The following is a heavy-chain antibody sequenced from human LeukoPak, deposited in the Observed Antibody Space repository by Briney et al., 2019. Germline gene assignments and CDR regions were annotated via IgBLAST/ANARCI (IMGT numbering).Heavy chain of an antibody. D-gene: IGHD1-1*01. Sequence: SETLSLTCTISGGSISSGSYYWSWIRQPAGKGLEWIGRIYTSGSTNYNPSLKSRVTISVDTSKNQFSLKLSSVTAADTAVYYCARDTTSNYYYYYMDVWGKGTTVTISS. CDR3: ARDTTSNYYYYYMDV. J-gene: IGHJ6*03. CDR1: GGSISSGSYY. CDR2: IYTSGST. V-gene: IGHV4-61*02.